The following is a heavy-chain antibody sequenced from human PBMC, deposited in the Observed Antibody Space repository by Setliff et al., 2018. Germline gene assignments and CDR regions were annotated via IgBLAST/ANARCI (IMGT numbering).Heavy chain of an antibody. CDR2: IHGTEGT. CDR3: ARGYYNGRGYYYLPCSFDS. V-gene: IGHV4-61*09. Sequence: PSETLSLTCTVSDGSLYSGNYYWTWIRQPAGKALEWIGHIHGTEGTHYNPSLESRVTISRDKSPNQFSLVLRSVTAADTALYYCARGYYNGRGYYYLPCSFDSWGRGIVVTVSS. D-gene: IGHD3-10*01. CDR1: DGSLYSGNYY. J-gene: IGHJ4*02.